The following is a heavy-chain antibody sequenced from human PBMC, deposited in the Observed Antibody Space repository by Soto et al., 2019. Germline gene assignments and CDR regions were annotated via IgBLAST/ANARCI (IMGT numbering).Heavy chain of an antibody. D-gene: IGHD3-10*01. J-gene: IGHJ6*02. CDR1: GGSISSGGYY. CDR3: ARDVITMGRGVDTRGV. Sequence: QVQLQESGPGLVKPSQTRSLTCTVSGGSISSGGYYWSWIRQHPGKGVEGIGYIYYSGSTYYNPSLKSRVTISVDTSQNQFSLKLSSVPAADTAVYYCARDVITMGRGVDTRGVWGQGTTVTVSS. V-gene: IGHV4-31*03. CDR2: IYYSGST.